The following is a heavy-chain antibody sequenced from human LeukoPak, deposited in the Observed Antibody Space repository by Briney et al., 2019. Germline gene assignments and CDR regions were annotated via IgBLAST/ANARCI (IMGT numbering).Heavy chain of an antibody. D-gene: IGHD5-18*01. CDR1: GFTFSDYY. Sequence: NPGGSLRLSCAASGFTFSDYYMSWIRQAPGKGLEWVSYISSSGSTIYYADPVKGRFTISRDNAKNSLYLQMNSLRAEDTAVYYCARQELWDDTADYWGQGTLVTVSS. J-gene: IGHJ4*02. CDR2: ISSSGSTI. CDR3: ARQELWDDTADY. V-gene: IGHV3-11*01.